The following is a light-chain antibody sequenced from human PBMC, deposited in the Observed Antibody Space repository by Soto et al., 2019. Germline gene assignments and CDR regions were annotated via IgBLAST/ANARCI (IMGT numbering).Light chain of an antibody. V-gene: IGLV1-47*01. CDR2: RND. CDR1: SSNIGSNY. J-gene: IGLJ2*01. CDR3: AAWDDSLSAVV. Sequence: QSALTQPPSASGTPGQRVTISCSGSSSNIGSNYVYWYQQLPGSAPKLLIYRNDQRPSGVPDRFSASKSGTAASLAISGLRSEDEADYHCAAWDDSLSAVVFGGGTKVTVL.